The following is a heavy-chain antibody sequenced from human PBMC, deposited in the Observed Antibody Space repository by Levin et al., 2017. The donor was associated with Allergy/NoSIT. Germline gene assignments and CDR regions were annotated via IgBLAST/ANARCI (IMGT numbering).Heavy chain of an antibody. J-gene: IGHJ4*02. V-gene: IGHV4-30-2*01. Sequence: SETLSLTCAVSGGSISSGGYSWSWIRQPPGKGLEWIGYIYHSGSTYYNPSLKSRVTISVDRSKNQFSLKLSSVTAADTAVYYCARGLGSSSDYWGQGTLVTVSS. CDR1: GGSISSGGYS. D-gene: IGHD1-26*01. CDR2: IYHSGST. CDR3: ARGLGSSSDY.